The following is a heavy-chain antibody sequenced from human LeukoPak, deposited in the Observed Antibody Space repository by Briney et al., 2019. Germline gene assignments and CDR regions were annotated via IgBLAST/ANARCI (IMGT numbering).Heavy chain of an antibody. CDR2: INHSGST. CDR1: GGSFSGYY. CDR3: ARGRDSSGYLADY. D-gene: IGHD3-22*01. Sequence: SETLSLTCAVYGGSFSGYYWSWIRQPPGKGLEWIGEINHSGSTNYNPSLKSRVTISVDTSKNQFSLKLSSVIAADTAVYYCARGRDSSGYLADYWGQGTLVTVSS. J-gene: IGHJ4*02. V-gene: IGHV4-34*01.